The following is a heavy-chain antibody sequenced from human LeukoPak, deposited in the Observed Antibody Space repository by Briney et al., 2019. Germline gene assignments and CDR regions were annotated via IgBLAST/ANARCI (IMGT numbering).Heavy chain of an antibody. CDR1: GGSFSGYY. D-gene: IGHD1-26*01. J-gene: IGHJ6*02. CDR3: VRDRDSGTYYYYYGMDV. Sequence: SETLSLTCAVYGGSFSGYYWSWIRQPPGKGLEWIGYIYCSGSTNYNPSLKSRVTISVDTSKNQFSLKLTSVTAADTAVYYCVRDRDSGTYYYYYGMDVWGQGTTVTVSS. CDR2: IYCSGST. V-gene: IGHV4-59*01.